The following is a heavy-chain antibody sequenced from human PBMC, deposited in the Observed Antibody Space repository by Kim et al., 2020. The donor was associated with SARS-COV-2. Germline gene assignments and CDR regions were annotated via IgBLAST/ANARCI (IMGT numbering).Heavy chain of an antibody. J-gene: IGHJ6*02. D-gene: IGHD3-10*01. V-gene: IGHV4-34*01. CDR3: ARSRYYYGSASPRGMDV. Sequence: LKGRVTISVDTSKNQFSLKLSSVTAADTAVYYCARSRYYYGSASPRGMDVWGQGTTVTVSS.